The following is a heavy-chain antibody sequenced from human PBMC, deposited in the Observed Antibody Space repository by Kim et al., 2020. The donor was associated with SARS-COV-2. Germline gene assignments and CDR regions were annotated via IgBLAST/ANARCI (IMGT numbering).Heavy chain of an antibody. V-gene: IGHV3-21*01. D-gene: IGHD3-3*01. Sequence: GGSLRLSCAASGFTFSSYSMNWVRQAPGKGLEWVSSISSSSSYIYYADSVKGRFTISRDNAKNSLYLQMNSLRAEDTAVYYCARVVADDFWSGYYAYFDYWGQGTLVTVSS. CDR3: ARVVADDFWSGYYAYFDY. J-gene: IGHJ4*02. CDR2: ISSSSSYI. CDR1: GFTFSSYS.